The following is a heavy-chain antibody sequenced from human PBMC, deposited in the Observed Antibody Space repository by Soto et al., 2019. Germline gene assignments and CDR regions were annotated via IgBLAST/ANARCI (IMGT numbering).Heavy chain of an antibody. V-gene: IGHV3-15*01. CDR1: GFTFSNAW. D-gene: IGHD6-6*01. J-gene: IGHJ5*02. CDR3: TTDPYSSSPQGFDP. CDR2: IKSKTSGGTT. Sequence: GGSLRLSCAASGFTFSNAWMSWVRQAPGKGREWVGRIKSKTSGGTTDYAAPVKSRLTTSRDDTKNTLYLQMNSLEPEDTAVYYCTTDPYSSSPQGFDPWGQGTLVTVSS.